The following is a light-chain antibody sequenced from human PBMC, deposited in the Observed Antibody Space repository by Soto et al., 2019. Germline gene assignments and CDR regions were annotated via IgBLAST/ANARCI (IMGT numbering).Light chain of an antibody. CDR1: QSVSGN. CDR3: QQHNNWPPIT. V-gene: IGKV3-15*01. CDR2: GAS. J-gene: IGKJ5*01. Sequence: EIVMTQSPATLSVSPGQRATLSCRASQSVSGNLAWYQHKPGQAPRLLIYGASTRATGIPARFSGSGSGTEFTLTISSLQSEDFAVYYCQQHNNWPPITFGQGTRLEIK.